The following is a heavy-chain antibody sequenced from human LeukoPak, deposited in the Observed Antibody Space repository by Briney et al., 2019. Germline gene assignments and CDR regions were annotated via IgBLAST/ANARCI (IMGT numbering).Heavy chain of an antibody. D-gene: IGHD6-13*01. CDR3: AREMSSSWIDY. CDR1: GFTFSDYY. CDR2: ISSSGGYT. J-gene: IGHJ4*02. Sequence: GGSLRLSCAASGFTFSDYYMSWIRQAPGKGLEWVSCISSSGGYTNYADSVKGRFTISRDNAKNSLFLQMNSLRAEDTAVYYRAREMSSSWIDYWGQGALVTVSS. V-gene: IGHV3-11*05.